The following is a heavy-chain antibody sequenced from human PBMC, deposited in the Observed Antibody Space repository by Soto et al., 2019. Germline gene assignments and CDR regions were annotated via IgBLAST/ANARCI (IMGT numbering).Heavy chain of an antibody. D-gene: IGHD6-19*01. V-gene: IGHV3-23*01. CDR3: AKEMQSRLAVAGTFFDY. Sequence: GGSLRLSCAASGFTFSSYAMSWVRQAPGKGLEWVSAISGSGGSTYYADSVKGRFTISRDNSKNTLYLQMNSLRAEDTAVYYCAKEMQSRLAVAGTFFDYWGQGTLVTVSS. CDR2: ISGSGGST. J-gene: IGHJ4*02. CDR1: GFTFSSYA.